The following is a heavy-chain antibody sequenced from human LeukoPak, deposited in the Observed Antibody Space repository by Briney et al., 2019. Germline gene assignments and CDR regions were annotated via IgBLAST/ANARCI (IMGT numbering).Heavy chain of an antibody. J-gene: IGHJ4*02. CDR1: GGSISSYY. CDR2: IYYSGST. V-gene: IGHV4-59*08. D-gene: IGHD1-26*01. CDR3: ARLASGSYGPLTPFDY. Sequence: SETLSLTCTVSGGSISSYYWSWIRQPPGQGLESIGDIYYSGSTNYNPSLKSRVTISVDTSKNQFSLRLSSVTAADTAVYYSARLASGSYGPLTPFDYWGQGTLVTVSS.